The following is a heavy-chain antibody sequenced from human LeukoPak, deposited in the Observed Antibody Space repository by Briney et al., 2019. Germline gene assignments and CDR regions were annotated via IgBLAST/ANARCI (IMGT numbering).Heavy chain of an antibody. CDR3: ARLRYNDFWSGSWKFYYYMDV. J-gene: IGHJ6*03. Sequence: GGSLRLSCAASGFTFITYWMTWVRQAPGKGLEWVANIKQDGSEKYYVDSVKGRFTLSRDDAKSSLYLQMNSLRAEDTAIYYCARLRYNDFWSGSWKFYYYMDVWGKGTTVTVSS. V-gene: IGHV3-7*01. CDR1: GFTFITYW. D-gene: IGHD3-3*01. CDR2: IKQDGSEK.